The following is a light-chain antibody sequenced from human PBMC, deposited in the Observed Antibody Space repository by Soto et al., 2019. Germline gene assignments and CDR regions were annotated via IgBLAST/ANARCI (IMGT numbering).Light chain of an antibody. CDR1: XNXXSX. CDR3: QQSYSRPRT. Sequence: DIQMTQSPSSLSASVGDRVTIAXRAXXNXXSXXXXXQXXSGKAPNLLSGVPSRFRGSGSGTNFTLTISSLQPEDFATYFCQQSYSRPRTFGQGTKVDI. J-gene: IGKJ1*01. V-gene: IGKV1-39*01.